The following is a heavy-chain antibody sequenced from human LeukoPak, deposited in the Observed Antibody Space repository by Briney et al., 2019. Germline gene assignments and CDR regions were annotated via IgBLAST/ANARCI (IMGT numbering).Heavy chain of an antibody. CDR1: GYTFANFG. J-gene: IGHJ4*02. CDR3: ARTCSSSSCYMVH. Sequence: ASVKVSCKASGYTFANFGITWVRQAPGQGLEWMGWISVYNGNTNYAQNLQGRVTLTTDTSTSTAYMELRSLGSEDTALYYCARTCSSSSCYMVHWGQGTLVTVSS. CDR2: ISVYNGNT. D-gene: IGHD2-2*02. V-gene: IGHV1-18*01.